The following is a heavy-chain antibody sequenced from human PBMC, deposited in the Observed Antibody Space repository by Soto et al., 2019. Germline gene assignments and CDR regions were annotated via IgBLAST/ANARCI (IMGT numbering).Heavy chain of an antibody. J-gene: IGHJ4*02. CDR1: GFTFSSYA. V-gene: IGHV3-30-3*01. D-gene: IGHD3-10*01. CDR2: ISYDGSNK. Sequence: QVQLVESGGGVVQPGRSLRLSCAASGFTFSSYAMHWVRQAPGKGLEWVAVISYDGSNKYYADSVKGRFTISRDNSKNTLYLQMSSLRAEDTAVYYCARVPVGSGALIDYWGQGTLVTVSS. CDR3: ARVPVGSGALIDY.